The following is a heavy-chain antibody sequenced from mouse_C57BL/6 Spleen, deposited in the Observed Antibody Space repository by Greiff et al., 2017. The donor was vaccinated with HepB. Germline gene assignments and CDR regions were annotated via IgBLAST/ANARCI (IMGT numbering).Heavy chain of an antibody. Sequence: QVQLQQSGPELVKPGASVKISCKASGYAFSSSWMNWVKQRPGKGLEWIGRIYPGDGDTNYNGKFKGKATLTADKASSTAYMQLSSLTSEDSAVYFCAIPYYGSSSRLFDYWGQGTTLTVSS. CDR3: AIPYYGSSSRLFDY. V-gene: IGHV1-82*01. J-gene: IGHJ2*01. CDR2: IYPGDGDT. CDR1: GYAFSSSW. D-gene: IGHD1-1*01.